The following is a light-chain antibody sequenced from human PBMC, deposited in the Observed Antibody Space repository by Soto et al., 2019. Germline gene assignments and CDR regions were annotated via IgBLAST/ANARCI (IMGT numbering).Light chain of an antibody. CDR3: QQYNSYPRT. Sequence: DIQMTQSPATLSASLGDRVIITCRASQSISSWLAWYQQKPGKAPKLLIYDASNLQRGVPSRFSGSGSGKEFTLTISALQPDDFATYYCQQYNSYPRTFGLGTRLEMK. CDR2: DAS. CDR1: QSISSW. V-gene: IGKV1-5*01. J-gene: IGKJ5*01.